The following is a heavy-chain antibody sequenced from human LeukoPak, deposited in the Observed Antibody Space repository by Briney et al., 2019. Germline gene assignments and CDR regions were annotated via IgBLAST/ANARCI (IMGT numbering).Heavy chain of an antibody. CDR3: ARVYYDSSGLFNRIDP. V-gene: IGHV1-69*13. D-gene: IGHD3-22*01. J-gene: IGHJ5*02. CDR2: IIPIFGTA. Sequence: SVKVSCKASGYAFTSYGISWVRQAPGQGLEWMGGIIPIFGTANYAQKFQGRVTITADESTSTAYMELSSLRSDDTAVYYCARVYYDSSGLFNRIDPWGQGTLVSLSS. CDR1: GYAFTSYG.